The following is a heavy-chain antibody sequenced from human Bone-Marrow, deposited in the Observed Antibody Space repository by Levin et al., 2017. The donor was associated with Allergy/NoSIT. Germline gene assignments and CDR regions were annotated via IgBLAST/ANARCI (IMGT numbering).Heavy chain of an antibody. D-gene: IGHD7-27*01. CDR2: INWNRGII. Sequence: SLKISCAASGFTFDDFAMHWVRQVPGKGLEWVSGINWNRGIIGYADSVKDRLTISRDNARNSLFLQMNSLGPEDTALYYCAKGLNWGSPNTFDDCGQGTLVTVSS. CDR1: GFTFDDFA. CDR3: AKGLNWGSPNTFDD. J-gene: IGHJ4*02. V-gene: IGHV3-9*01.